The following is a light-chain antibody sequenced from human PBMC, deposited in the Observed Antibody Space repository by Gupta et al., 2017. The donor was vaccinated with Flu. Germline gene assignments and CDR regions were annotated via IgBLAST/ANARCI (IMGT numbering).Light chain of an antibody. V-gene: IGKV1-39*01. J-gene: IGKJ1*01. CDR3: QQTSRAPRT. CDR2: AVS. Sequence: TIRSYLNWYQQRPGKAPKLLIYAVSTLHGGVPSRFSGSGSGTDFTLTITSLQPEDFATYYCQQTSRAPRTFGQGTKVEIK. CDR1: TIRSY.